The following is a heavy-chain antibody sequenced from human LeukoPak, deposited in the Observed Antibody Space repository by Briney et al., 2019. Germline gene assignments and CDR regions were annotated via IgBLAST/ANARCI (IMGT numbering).Heavy chain of an antibody. CDR3: AHSPYDFGGNPGFHYFDY. CDR2: IYWDDDK. V-gene: IGHV2-5*02. CDR1: GFSLSTSGVG. J-gene: IGHJ4*02. Sequence: SGPTLVKPTQTLTLTCTFSGFSLSTSGVGVGWIRQPPGKALEWLVFIYWDDDKRYIPSLKSRLTITKDTSKNQVVLTMTNMDPVDTATYFCAHSPYDFGGNPGFHYFDYWGQGTLVTVSS. D-gene: IGHD4-23*01.